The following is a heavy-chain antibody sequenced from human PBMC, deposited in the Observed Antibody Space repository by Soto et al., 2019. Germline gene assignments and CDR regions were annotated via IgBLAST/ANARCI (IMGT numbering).Heavy chain of an antibody. Sequence: GGSLRLSCAASGFTFSSYGMHWVRQAPGKGLEWVAVISYDGSNKYYADSVKGRFTISRDNSKNTLYLQMNSLRAEDTAVYYCAKEVSYYDSSGYFDYWGQGTLVTVSS. CDR2: ISYDGSNK. CDR3: AKEVSYYDSSGYFDY. J-gene: IGHJ4*02. V-gene: IGHV3-30*18. D-gene: IGHD3-22*01. CDR1: GFTFSSYG.